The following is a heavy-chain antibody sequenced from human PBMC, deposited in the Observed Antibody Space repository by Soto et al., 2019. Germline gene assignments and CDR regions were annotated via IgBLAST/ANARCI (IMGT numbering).Heavy chain of an antibody. V-gene: IGHV3-30-3*01. CDR2: ILDDGNNK. D-gene: IGHD2-15*01. CDR1: GFTFSNYI. Sequence: PGGSLRLSCAASGFTFSNYIMHWVRQTPGKGLEWVAVILDDGNNKYYADSVKGRFTISRHNSKNTLYLQMNSLRDEDTAVYYCARDLSCRGGSCYPAHGWFDPWGQGTLVTVSS. CDR3: ARDLSCRGGSCYPAHGWFDP. J-gene: IGHJ5*02.